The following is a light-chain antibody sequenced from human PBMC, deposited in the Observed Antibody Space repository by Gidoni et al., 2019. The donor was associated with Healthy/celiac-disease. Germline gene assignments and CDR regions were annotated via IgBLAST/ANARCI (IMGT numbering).Light chain of an antibody. Sequence: EIMMTQSPATLSVSPGERATLSCRASQSISSNLAWYQQKPGQAPRLLIYGASTRATGIPARFSGSRSETEFTLTISGLQSEDFALYYCQQYNNLWTFGQGTKVEIK. CDR1: QSISSN. CDR2: GAS. V-gene: IGKV3-15*01. CDR3: QQYNNLWT. J-gene: IGKJ1*01.